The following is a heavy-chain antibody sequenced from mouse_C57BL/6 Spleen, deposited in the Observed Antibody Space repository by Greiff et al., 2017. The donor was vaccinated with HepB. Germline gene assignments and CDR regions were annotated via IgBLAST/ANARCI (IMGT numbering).Heavy chain of an antibody. D-gene: IGHD1-1*01. CDR1: GYSFTDYN. CDR2: INPNYGTT. V-gene: IGHV1-39*01. Sequence: VQLKESGPELVKPGASVKISCKASGYSFTDYNMNWVKQSNGKSLEWIGVINPNYGTTSYNQKFKGKATLTVDQSYSTAYMQLNSLTSEDSAVYYCATVVANYYAMDYWGQGTSVTVSS. J-gene: IGHJ4*01. CDR3: ATVVANYYAMDY.